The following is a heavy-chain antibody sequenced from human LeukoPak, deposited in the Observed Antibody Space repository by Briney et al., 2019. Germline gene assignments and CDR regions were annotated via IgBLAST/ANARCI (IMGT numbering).Heavy chain of an antibody. D-gene: IGHD5-12*01. CDR1: GFTFSSYW. J-gene: IGHJ4*02. CDR3: AKGPDSGLRYFDY. V-gene: IGHV3-7*03. Sequence: GGSLRLSCAASGFTFSSYWMSWVRQAPGKGLEWVANIKQDGSEKYYVDSVKGRFTISRDNAKNSLYLQMNSLRAEDTAVYYCAKGPDSGLRYFDYWGQGTLVTVSS. CDR2: IKQDGSEK.